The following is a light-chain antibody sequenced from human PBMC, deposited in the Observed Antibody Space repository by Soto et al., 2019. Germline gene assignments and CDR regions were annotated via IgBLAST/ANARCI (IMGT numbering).Light chain of an antibody. CDR2: GAS. CDR3: QQYNNWPFT. J-gene: IGKJ3*01. V-gene: IGKV3-15*01. Sequence: EIVMTQSPATLSVSPGERATLSCRASQSISSNLAWYQQKPGQTPRLLIYGASTRATGIPATFSGSGSGTEFTLTISSLHSKDFAVYYCQQYNNWPFTFGPGTKVDIK. CDR1: QSISSN.